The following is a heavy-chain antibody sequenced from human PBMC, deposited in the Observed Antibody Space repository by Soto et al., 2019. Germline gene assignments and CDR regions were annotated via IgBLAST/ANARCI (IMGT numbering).Heavy chain of an antibody. V-gene: IGHV4-30-4*01. Sequence: TSETLSLTCTVSGDSISSGYYYWSWIRQPPGKGLEWIGCIYYSGNTYYNPSLKSRFSISVDTSKNQFSLKLSSVTAADTAVYYCARDKITGLFDYWGQGTLVTVSS. J-gene: IGHJ4*02. D-gene: IGHD2-8*02. CDR3: ARDKITGLFDY. CDR1: GDSISSGYYY. CDR2: IYYSGNT.